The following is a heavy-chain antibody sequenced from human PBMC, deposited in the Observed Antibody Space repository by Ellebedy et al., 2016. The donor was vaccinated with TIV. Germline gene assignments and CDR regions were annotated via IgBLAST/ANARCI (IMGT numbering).Heavy chain of an antibody. CDR1: GFTFSSYS. CDR3: AREWVGSIPLGF. CDR2: ISSDSSTI. V-gene: IGHV3-48*02. Sequence: PGGSLRLSCAASGFTFSSYSMNWVRQAPGKGLEWVSYISSDSSTIYYADSVKGRFTISRDNAKNSLYLQMNSLRDEDTAVYYCAREWVGSIPLGFWGQGTLVTVSS. D-gene: IGHD1-26*01. J-gene: IGHJ4*02.